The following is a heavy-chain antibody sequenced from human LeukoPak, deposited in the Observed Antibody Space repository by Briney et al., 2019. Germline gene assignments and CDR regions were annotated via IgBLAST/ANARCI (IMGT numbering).Heavy chain of an antibody. J-gene: IGHJ4*02. CDR2: ISDSGVYT. Sequence: GASLRLSCAASGFTFSSYAMSWVRQAPGKGLEWVSSISDSGVYTYYADSVKGRFTISRDNSKNTLYLQMNSLRAEDTAVYYCAKDLGGDSSGYYLDYWGQGTLVTVSS. V-gene: IGHV3-23*01. CDR1: GFTFSSYA. D-gene: IGHD3-22*01. CDR3: AKDLGGDSSGYYLDY.